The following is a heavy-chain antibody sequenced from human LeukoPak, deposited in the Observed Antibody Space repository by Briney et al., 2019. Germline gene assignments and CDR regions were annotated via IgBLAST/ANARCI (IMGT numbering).Heavy chain of an antibody. V-gene: IGHV4-34*01. D-gene: IGHD6-19*01. CDR2: XXXXXXX. CDR1: GGSFSGYY. CDR3: ARGARRIAVAGRFFDY. J-gene: IGHJ4*02. Sequence: SETLSLTCAVYGGSFSGYYWSWIRQPPGKXXXXXXXXXXXXXXNXXXXXXXRXXXXXXXXKNQFSLKLSSVTAADTAVYYCARGARRIAVAGRFFDYWGQGTLVTVSS.